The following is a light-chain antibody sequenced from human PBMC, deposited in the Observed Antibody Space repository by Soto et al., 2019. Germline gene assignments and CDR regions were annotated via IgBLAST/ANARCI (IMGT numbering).Light chain of an antibody. CDR1: QSISSTY. CDR2: AAS. J-gene: IGKJ2*01. V-gene: IGKV3-20*01. Sequence: SVLTQSPGTLSLSPGEGATLSCRTSQSISSTYLAWHQQRPGQAPRLLIYAASSRATGIPDRFSGSGSGTDFTLTISRLEPEDFAVYYCQQYFGSLYTFGQGTKLEIK. CDR3: QQYFGSLYT.